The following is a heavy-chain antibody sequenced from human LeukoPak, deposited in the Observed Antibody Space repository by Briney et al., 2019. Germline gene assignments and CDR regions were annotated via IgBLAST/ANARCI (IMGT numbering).Heavy chain of an antibody. CDR1: GFTFSSYA. J-gene: IGHJ4*02. V-gene: IGHV3-64*01. CDR2: ISSNGDST. D-gene: IGHD5-24*01. CDR3: ARSRDGHYDY. Sequence: GGSLRLSCAASGFTFSSYAMYWVRQAPGKVLEYVSGISSNGDSTYYANSVKGRFTISRDNSKNTVYLQMGSLRAEDTALYYCARSRDGHYDYWGQGTLVTVSS.